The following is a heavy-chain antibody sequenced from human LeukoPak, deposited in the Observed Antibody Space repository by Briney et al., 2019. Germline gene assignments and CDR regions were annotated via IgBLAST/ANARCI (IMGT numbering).Heavy chain of an antibody. Sequence: KTGGSLRLSCAASGFTFSDYYMSWIRQAPGKGLEWVSYISSSSSYTNYADSVKGRFTISRDNAKNSLYLQMNSLRAEDTAVYYCARDPDDYGDYSYFDYWGQGTLVTVSS. CDR2: ISSSSSYT. CDR1: GFTFSDYY. CDR3: ARDPDDYGDYSYFDY. J-gene: IGHJ4*02. D-gene: IGHD4-17*01. V-gene: IGHV3-11*06.